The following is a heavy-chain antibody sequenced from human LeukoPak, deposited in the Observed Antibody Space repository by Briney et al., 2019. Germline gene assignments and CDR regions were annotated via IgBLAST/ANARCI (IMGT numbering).Heavy chain of an antibody. CDR3: ASRPPPYQLAPLDF. V-gene: IGHV3-23*01. Sequence: GGSLRLSCAASGLSFSSSAMSWVRQAPAQGQERVTSITDNVTTYYADSVKGRLTISRDNSQNTLHLQMSSLGVEDTAVYHCASRPPPYQLAPLDFLGQGILVTVSS. CDR1: GLSFSSSA. CDR2: ITDNVTT. J-gene: IGHJ4*02. D-gene: IGHD1-14*01.